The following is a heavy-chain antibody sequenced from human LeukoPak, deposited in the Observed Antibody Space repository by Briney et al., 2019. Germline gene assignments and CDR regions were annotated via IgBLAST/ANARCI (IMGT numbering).Heavy chain of an antibody. D-gene: IGHD2-15*01. Sequence: GGSLRLSCAASGFTFSAYWMTWVRQAPGTGLEWVANINPAGSETYYVDPVKGRFSISRDNAKNLVYLQMNSLRAEDTAVYHCARFGYVAAVDVWGQGTPVTVSS. CDR3: ARFGYVAAVDV. J-gene: IGHJ4*02. CDR2: INPAGSET. V-gene: IGHV3-7*01. CDR1: GFTFSAYW.